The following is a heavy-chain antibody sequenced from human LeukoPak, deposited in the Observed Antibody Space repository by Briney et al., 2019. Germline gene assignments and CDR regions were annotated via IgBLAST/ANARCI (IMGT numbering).Heavy chain of an antibody. CDR3: ARKGTRGSGSYSDYDAFDI. D-gene: IGHD3-10*01. J-gene: IGHJ3*02. Sequence: SETLSLTCTVSGGSISSYYGSWIRQPAGKGLEWIGRIYTGGSTNYNPSLKSRVTMSVDTSKNQFSLKLSSVTAADTAVYYCARKGTRGSGSYSDYDAFDIWGQGKMVTVSS. CDR1: GGSISSYY. V-gene: IGHV4-4*07. CDR2: IYTGGST.